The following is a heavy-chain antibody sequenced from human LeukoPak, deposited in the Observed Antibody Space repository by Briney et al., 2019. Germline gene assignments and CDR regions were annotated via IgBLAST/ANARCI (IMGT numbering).Heavy chain of an antibody. D-gene: IGHD3-10*01. V-gene: IGHV4-4*07. CDR2: VYTSGST. Sequence: PSETLSLTCTVSGGSISSYYWSWIRQPAGKGLEWIGRVYTSGSTNYNPSLKSRVTMSVDTFKNQFSLKLSSVTAADTAVYYCARDPSYGSGRNWFDPWGQGTLVTVSS. J-gene: IGHJ5*02. CDR3: ARDPSYGSGRNWFDP. CDR1: GGSISSYY.